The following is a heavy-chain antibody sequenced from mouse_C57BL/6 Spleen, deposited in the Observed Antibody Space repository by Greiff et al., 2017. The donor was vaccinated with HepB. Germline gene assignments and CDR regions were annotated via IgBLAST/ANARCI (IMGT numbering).Heavy chain of an antibody. CDR1: GFNIKDDY. V-gene: IGHV14-4*01. Sequence: EVQLQQSGAELVRPGASVKLSCTASGFNIKDDYMHWVKQRPEQGLEWIGWIDPENGDTEYASKFQGKATITADTSSNTAYLQLSSLTSEDTAVYYWTTKLRRFAYWGQRTLVTVSA. CDR2: IDPENGDT. CDR3: TTKLRRFAY. D-gene: IGHD1-1*01. J-gene: IGHJ3*01.